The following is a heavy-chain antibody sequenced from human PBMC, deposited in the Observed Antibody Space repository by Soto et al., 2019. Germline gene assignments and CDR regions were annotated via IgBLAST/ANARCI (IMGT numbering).Heavy chain of an antibody. V-gene: IGHV3-23*01. CDR1: GFTFRSHA. J-gene: IGHJ6*02. CDR2: ISRSGDIT. D-gene: IGHD3-3*01. Sequence: GGSLRLSCEASGFTFRSHAMTWVRQAPGKGPEWVSSISRSGDITYYVDSVKGRFIISRDNSKNTLYLQMNGLSAEDAAIYYCVKDWSGEKCPCMDVWGQGTTVTVSS. CDR3: VKDWSGEKCPCMDV.